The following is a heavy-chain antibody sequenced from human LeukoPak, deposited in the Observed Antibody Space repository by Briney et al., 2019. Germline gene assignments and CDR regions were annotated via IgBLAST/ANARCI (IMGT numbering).Heavy chain of an antibody. CDR3: AREMPGDRNPGSDY. D-gene: IGHD1-14*01. Sequence: GGSLRLSCAASGFTFSNYAMHWVRQAPGKGLEYVSAISSNGDSTYHADSVKGRFTISRDNSKNTLYLQMGSLRVEDTAIYYCAREMPGDRNPGSDYWGQGTLVTVSS. CDR2: ISSNGDST. V-gene: IGHV3-64*02. J-gene: IGHJ4*02. CDR1: GFTFSNYA.